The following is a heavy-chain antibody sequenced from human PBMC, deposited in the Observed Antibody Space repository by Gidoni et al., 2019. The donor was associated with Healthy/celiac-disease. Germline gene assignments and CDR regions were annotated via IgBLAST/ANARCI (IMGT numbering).Heavy chain of an antibody. CDR1: GFPFSSHW. CDR2: IKQDGSEK. J-gene: IGHJ3*02. CDR3: ARGAGEQWLVADAFDI. D-gene: IGHD6-19*01. Sequence: EVQLVESGGGLVQPGGSLRLSCAASGFPFSSHWMSWVRQAPGKGLEWVANIKQDGSEKYYVDSVKGRFTISRDNAKNSLYLQMNSLRAEDTAVYYCARGAGEQWLVADAFDIWGQGTMVTVSS. V-gene: IGHV3-7*01.